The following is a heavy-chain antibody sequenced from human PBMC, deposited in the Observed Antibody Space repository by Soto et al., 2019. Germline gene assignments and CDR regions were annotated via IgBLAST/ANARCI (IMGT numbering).Heavy chain of an antibody. D-gene: IGHD3-16*02. J-gene: IGHJ4*02. CDR1: GYTFTSYS. Sequence: QVQLVQSGAEVKKPGASVKVSCKASGYTFTSYSMHWVLLAPGQRLEWMGSINAGNGNTKYSQKFQGRVTITRDTSACTAYMELSSLRSEDTAVYYCARGLIVYYFDYWGLGTLVTVSS. CDR2: INAGNGNT. CDR3: ARGLIVYYFDY. V-gene: IGHV1-3*01.